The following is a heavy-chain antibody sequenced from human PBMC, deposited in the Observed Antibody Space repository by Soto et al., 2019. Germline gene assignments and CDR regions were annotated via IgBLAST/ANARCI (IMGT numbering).Heavy chain of an antibody. CDR2: ISDYNGNT. Sequence: ASVKVSCKASGYTFSSYGLSWVRQAPGQGLEWMGWISDYNGNTHYAQKFQGRVIMTTDTSTRTAYMELRSLRSDDTAVYYCARHCPDIVAAITWGYYFDYWGQGTLVTVSS. CDR3: ARHCPDIVAAITWGYYFDY. V-gene: IGHV1-18*01. J-gene: IGHJ4*02. CDR1: GYTFSSYG. D-gene: IGHD5-12*01.